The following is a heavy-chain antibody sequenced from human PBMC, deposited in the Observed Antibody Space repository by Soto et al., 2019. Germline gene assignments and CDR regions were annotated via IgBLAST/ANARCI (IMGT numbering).Heavy chain of an antibody. J-gene: IGHJ5*02. CDR1: GGSFSNYY. CDR2: INHSGST. D-gene: IGHD1-26*01. Sequence: LSLTCAVYGGSFSNYYWTWIRQPPGKGLEWIGEINHSGSTKYNPSLKSRVTISLDTSKNQFSLKLTSVTAADTAVYYCARGGGSPPGYNWFDPWGQGTLVTVSS. CDR3: ARGGGSPPGYNWFDP. V-gene: IGHV4-34*01.